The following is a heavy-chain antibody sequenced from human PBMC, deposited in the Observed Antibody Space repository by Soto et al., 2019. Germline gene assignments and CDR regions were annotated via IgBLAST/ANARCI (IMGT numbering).Heavy chain of an antibody. J-gene: IGHJ6*03. CDR3: ARGARIAAAGSGYYYYYMDV. CDR1: GFTFSSYW. D-gene: IGHD6-13*01. V-gene: IGHV3-7*01. Sequence: PGGSLRLSCAASGFTFSSYWMSWVRQAPGKGLEWVANIKQDGSEKYYVDSVKGRFTISRDNAKNSLYLQMNSLRAEDTAVYYCARGARIAAAGSGYYYYYMDVWAKGPRSPSP. CDR2: IKQDGSEK.